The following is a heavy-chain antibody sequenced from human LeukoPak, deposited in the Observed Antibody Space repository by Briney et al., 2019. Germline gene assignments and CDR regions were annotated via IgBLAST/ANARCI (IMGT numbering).Heavy chain of an antibody. Sequence: SETLSLTCAVSGGPVSGYYWSWIRQAPGKGMEWIGDINHSGSRNYNPSLKSRVTIEIDTSKSQFSLTLRSVTAADTGVYHCAIGSFYFPPHFFEYWDQGTLVTVSS. CDR3: AIGSFYFPPHFFEY. V-gene: IGHV4-34*01. D-gene: IGHD2/OR15-2a*01. CDR2: INHSGSR. J-gene: IGHJ4*02. CDR1: GGPVSGYY.